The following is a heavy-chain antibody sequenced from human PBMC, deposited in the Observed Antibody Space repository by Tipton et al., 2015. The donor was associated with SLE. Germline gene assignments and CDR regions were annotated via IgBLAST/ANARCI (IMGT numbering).Heavy chain of an antibody. CDR2: IYQSGNT. V-gene: IGHV4-30-2*01. J-gene: IGHJ6*02. CDR1: GGSIRSGGYS. CDR3: WGYYNYGMDV. D-gene: IGHD3-16*01. Sequence: TLSLTCAVSGGSIRSGGYSWSWIRQPPGKGLEWIGYIYQSGNTYYNPSLKSRVTISVDRSKNQFPLKLTSVTAADTAVYYCWGYYNYGMDVWGQGTTVTVSS.